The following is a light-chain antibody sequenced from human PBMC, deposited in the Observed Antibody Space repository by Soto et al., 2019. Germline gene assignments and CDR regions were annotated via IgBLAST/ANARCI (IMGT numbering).Light chain of an antibody. CDR3: QQYGSSPPYT. J-gene: IGKJ2*01. CDR2: GAS. Sequence: EIVLTQSPGTLSLSPGERATLSCRASQSVSSSYLAWHQQKPGQAPRLLIYGASNRATGIPDRFSASGSGTDFTLTISRLEPEDFAVYYCQQYGSSPPYTFGQGTKLENK. CDR1: QSVSSSY. V-gene: IGKV3-20*01.